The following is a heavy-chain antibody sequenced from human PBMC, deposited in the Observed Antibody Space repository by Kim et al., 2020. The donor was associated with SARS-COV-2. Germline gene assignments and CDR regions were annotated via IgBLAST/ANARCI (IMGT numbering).Heavy chain of an antibody. D-gene: IGHD6-19*01. J-gene: IGHJ3*02. CDR3: ARPSNLGEWLVDAFDI. Sequence: SVKGRFTISRDNAKNSLYLQMNSLRAEDTAVYYCARPSNLGEWLVDAFDIWGQGTMVTVSS. V-gene: IGHV3-21*01.